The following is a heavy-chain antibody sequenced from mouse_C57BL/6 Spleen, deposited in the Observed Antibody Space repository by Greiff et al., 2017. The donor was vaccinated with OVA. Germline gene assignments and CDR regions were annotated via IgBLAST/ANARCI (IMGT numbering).Heavy chain of an antibody. V-gene: IGHV1-15*01. CDR1: GYTFTDYE. D-gene: IGHD2-3*01. J-gene: IGHJ2*01. CDR2: IDPETGGT. Sequence: VQLQQSGAELVRPGASVTLSCKASGYTFTDYEMHWVKQTPVHGLEWIGAIDPETGGTAYNQKFKGKAILTADKSSSKAYMELRSLTSEDSAVYYCTRRGMEVLDYWGQGTTLTVSS. CDR3: TRRGMEVLDY.